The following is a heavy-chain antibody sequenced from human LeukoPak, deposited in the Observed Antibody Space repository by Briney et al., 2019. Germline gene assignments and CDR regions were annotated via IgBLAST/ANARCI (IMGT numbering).Heavy chain of an antibody. V-gene: IGHV3-11*04. CDR2: MSNSGSTI. CDR3: ARDYSPPHYYDSSGYFDS. D-gene: IGHD3-22*01. J-gene: IGHJ4*02. Sequence: PGGSLRLSCAASGFSFSDYYMSWIRQAPGKGLEWVSYMSNSGSTIYYADSVKGRFTISRDNTKNSLYLQMNSLRAEDTAVYYCARDYSPPHYYDSSGYFDSWGQGTLVTVSS. CDR1: GFSFSDYY.